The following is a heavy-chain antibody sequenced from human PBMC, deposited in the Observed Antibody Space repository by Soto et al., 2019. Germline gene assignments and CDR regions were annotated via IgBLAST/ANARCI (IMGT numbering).Heavy chain of an antibody. V-gene: IGHV1-69*06. Sequence: SVKVSCKASGGTFSSYAISWVRQAPGQGLEWMGGIVPIFGTANYAQKFQGRVTITADKSTSTAYMELSSLRSEDTAVYYCARKVGRDGYKWYFDLWGRGTLVPVSS. CDR1: GGTFSSYA. CDR3: ARKVGRDGYKWYFDL. D-gene: IGHD5-12*01. CDR2: IVPIFGTA. J-gene: IGHJ2*01.